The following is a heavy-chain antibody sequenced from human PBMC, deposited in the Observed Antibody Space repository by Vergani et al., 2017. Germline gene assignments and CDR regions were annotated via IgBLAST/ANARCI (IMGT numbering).Heavy chain of an antibody. Sequence: QVQLQESGPGLVKSSETLSLTCSVSFDSIRNLYCNWIRQPPGKGLEWIGSIHYSENTNYNPSLKTRVTISVDTSKNQFSLTLTSVTAADTAVYYCARTLYYDILTAYYSGDYYYYMDVWGKGTTVTVSS. CDR2: IHYSENT. V-gene: IGHV4-59*11. D-gene: IGHD3-9*01. CDR1: FDSIRNLY. J-gene: IGHJ6*03. CDR3: ARTLYYDILTAYYSGDYYYYMDV.